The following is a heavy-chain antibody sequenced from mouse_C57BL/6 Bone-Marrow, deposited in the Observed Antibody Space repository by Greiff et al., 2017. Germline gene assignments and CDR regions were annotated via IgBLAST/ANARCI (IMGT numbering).Heavy chain of an antibody. Sequence: QVQLQQPGAELVMPGASVKLSCKASGYTFTSYWMHWVKQRPGQGLEWIGEIDPSDSYTNYNQKFKGKSTLTVDKSSSTAYMQLSSLPSEDSAVYYCARDYGSSHWYFDVWGTGTTVTVSS. D-gene: IGHD1-1*01. J-gene: IGHJ1*03. CDR2: IDPSDSYT. V-gene: IGHV1-69*01. CDR1: GYTFTSYW. CDR3: ARDYGSSHWYFDV.